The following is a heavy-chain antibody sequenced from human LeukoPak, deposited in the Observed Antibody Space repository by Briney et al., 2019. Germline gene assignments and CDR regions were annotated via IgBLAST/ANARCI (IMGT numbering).Heavy chain of an antibody. CDR3: ASPNDYGDYAHIDAFDI. CDR1: GGSISSSSYY. CDR2: IYYSGST. V-gene: IGHV4-39*07. D-gene: IGHD4-17*01. J-gene: IGHJ3*02. Sequence: PSETLSLTCTVSGGSISSSSYYWGWIRQPPGKGLEWIGSIYYSGSTYYNPSLKSRVTISVDTSKNQFSLKLSSVTAADTAVYYCASPNDYGDYAHIDAFDIWGQGTMVTVSS.